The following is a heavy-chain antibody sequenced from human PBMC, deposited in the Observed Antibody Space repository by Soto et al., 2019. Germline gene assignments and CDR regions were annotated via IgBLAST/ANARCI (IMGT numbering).Heavy chain of an antibody. CDR2: ISGNGDKT. V-gene: IGHV3-23*01. Sequence: EVKLLESGGGLVQPGGSLRLSCTASGFTFSSYAMIWVRQAPGKGLEWVSLISGNGDKTNYADSATGRFTISRDNSKNTLSLQMSSLRADDTAVYYWAGGREYLVRERQYFDYWGQGTLVTVSS. CDR3: AGGREYLVRERQYFDY. CDR1: GFTFSSYA. D-gene: IGHD2-2*01. J-gene: IGHJ4*02.